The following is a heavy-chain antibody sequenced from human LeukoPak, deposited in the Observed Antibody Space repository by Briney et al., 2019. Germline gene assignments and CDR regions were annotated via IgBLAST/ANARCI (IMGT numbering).Heavy chain of an antibody. CDR1: GFTFSSYG. V-gene: IGHV3-33*01. J-gene: IGHJ4*02. CDR3: ARVNHYYDSSGFDY. Sequence: GRSLRLSCAASGFTFSSYGMHWVRQAPGKGLEWVAVIWYDGSNKYYADSVKGRFTISRDNSKNTLYLQMNSLRAEDTAVYYCARVNHYYDSSGFDYWGQGTLVTASS. CDR2: IWYDGSNK. D-gene: IGHD3-22*01.